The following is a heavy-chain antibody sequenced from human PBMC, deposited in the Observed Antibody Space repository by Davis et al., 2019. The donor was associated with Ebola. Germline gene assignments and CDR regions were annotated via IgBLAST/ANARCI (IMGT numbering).Heavy chain of an antibody. D-gene: IGHD3/OR15-3a*01. J-gene: IGHJ6*03. Sequence: HTGGSLRLSCEASGFTFSRDWMHWVRQAPGKGLMWVSRIMSDGSGTTYADSVKGRFTISRDNAKNSLFLEMNSLRAEDTAFYYCASGDGRGRSYDMDVWGQGTTVTVSS. CDR1: GFTFSRDW. CDR2: IMSDGSGT. CDR3: ASGDGRGRSYDMDV. V-gene: IGHV3-74*01.